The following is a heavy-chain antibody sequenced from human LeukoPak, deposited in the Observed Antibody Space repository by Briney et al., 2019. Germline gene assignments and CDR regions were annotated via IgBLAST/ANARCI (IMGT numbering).Heavy chain of an antibody. CDR3: ARGSRSGSTFDY. V-gene: IGHV4-39*07. J-gene: IGHJ4*02. D-gene: IGHD3-10*01. CDR2: IYYSGST. CDR1: GGSISSSSYY. Sequence: SETLSLTCTVSGGSISSSSYYWGWIRQPPGKGLEWIGSIYYSGSTYYNPSLKSRVTISVDTSKNQFSLKLSSVTAADTAVYYCARGSRSGSTFDYWGQGTLVTVSS.